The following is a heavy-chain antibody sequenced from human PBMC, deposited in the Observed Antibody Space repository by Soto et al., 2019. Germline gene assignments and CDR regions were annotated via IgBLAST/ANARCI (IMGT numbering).Heavy chain of an antibody. CDR1: GGSISSYY. J-gene: IGHJ4*02. Sequence: QVQLQESGPGLVKPSETLSLTCTVSGGSISSYYWSWIRQPPGKGLEWIGYIYYSGSINYNPSLRSRVTMLVDTSKNQVSLILSSVTAADSGIYYCVRGELGPRLANWGQGTLVTVSS. CDR2: IYYSGSI. CDR3: VRGELGPRLAN. D-gene: IGHD1-7*01. V-gene: IGHV4-59*12.